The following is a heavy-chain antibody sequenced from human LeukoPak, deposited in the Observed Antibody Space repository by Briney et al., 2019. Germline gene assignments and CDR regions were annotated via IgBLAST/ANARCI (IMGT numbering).Heavy chain of an antibody. CDR1: GFSLSSRGVG. Sequence: SGPTLVNPTQTLTLTCTFSGFSLSSRGVGVGWIRQPPGKALEWLALIYWDDDKRYSPSLKTRLTITKHTSKNRVVLTMTNMDPVDTGTYYCAHSRHTARVENWGQGTLVTVSS. V-gene: IGHV2-5*02. CDR3: AHSRHTARVEN. D-gene: IGHD5-18*01. J-gene: IGHJ4*02. CDR2: IYWDDDK.